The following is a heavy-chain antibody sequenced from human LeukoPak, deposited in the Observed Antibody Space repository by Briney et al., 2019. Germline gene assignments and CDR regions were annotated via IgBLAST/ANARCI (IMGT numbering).Heavy chain of an antibody. Sequence: PGGSLRLSCAASGFTVSNNYMTWVRQAPGKGLDWVSLIYSGDTTYYADSVKGRFTISRDNSKNTLYLQMNSLRAEDTAVYYCATRHSGGLHWAFDIWGQGTMVTVSS. CDR3: ATRHSGGLHWAFDI. J-gene: IGHJ3*02. CDR2: IYSGDTT. D-gene: IGHD1-26*01. CDR1: GFTVSNNY. V-gene: IGHV3-53*01.